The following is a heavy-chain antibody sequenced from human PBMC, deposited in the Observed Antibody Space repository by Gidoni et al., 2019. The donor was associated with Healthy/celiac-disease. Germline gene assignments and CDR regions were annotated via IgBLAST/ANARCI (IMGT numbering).Heavy chain of an antibody. CDR1: GGSISSSS. CDR2: IYYSGST. V-gene: IGHV4-59*01. D-gene: IGHD6-13*01. Sequence: QVQLQESGPGLVKPSETLSLTCTVSGGSISSSSWSWIRQPPGKGLEWIGYIYYSGSTNYNPPLKSRVTISVDTSKNQFSLKLSSVTAADTAVYYCARDSWSGGKGIAAAGWGGFDYWGQGTLVTVSS. J-gene: IGHJ4*02. CDR3: ARDSWSGGKGIAAAGWGGFDY.